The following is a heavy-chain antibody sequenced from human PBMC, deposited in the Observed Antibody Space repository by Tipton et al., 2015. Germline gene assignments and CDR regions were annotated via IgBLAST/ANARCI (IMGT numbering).Heavy chain of an antibody. J-gene: IGHJ6*02. CDR1: GGSFSDYY. CDR2: ISHSGNT. V-gene: IGHV4-34*01. CDR3: ARDLEHGMDV. Sequence: TLSLTCAVYGGSFSDYYWTWVRQPPGKGLEWIGSISHSGNTYYNPSLKSRVTMSRDTSKNQFSLKLTSVTAADTAVYYCARDLEHGMDVWGQGTTVTVSS. D-gene: IGHD5-24*01.